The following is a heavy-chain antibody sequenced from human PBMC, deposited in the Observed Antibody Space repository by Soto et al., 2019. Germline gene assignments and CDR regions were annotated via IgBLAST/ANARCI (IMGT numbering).Heavy chain of an antibody. CDR1: GGTFSSYA. J-gene: IGHJ6*02. D-gene: IGHD4-17*01. Sequence: QVQLVQSGAEVKKPGSSVKVSCKASGGTFSSYAISWVRQAPGQGLEWMGGIIPIFGTANYAQKFQGRVTITADESTSTAYMELSSLRAEDTDVYYCARDSGGTTVALGMDVWGQGTKVTVSS. V-gene: IGHV1-69*01. CDR3: ARDSGGTTVALGMDV. CDR2: IIPIFGTA.